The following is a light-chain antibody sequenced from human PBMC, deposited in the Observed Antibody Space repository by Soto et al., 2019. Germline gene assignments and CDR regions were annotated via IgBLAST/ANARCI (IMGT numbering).Light chain of an antibody. Sequence: EIVMTQSPATLSVSPGEGATLCCRASQSITSNLAWYQQKPGQAPRLLVSGASTRATGIPARFSGSGSGTEFTLTISSLQSEDFAVYYCQQYNNWPPTFGQGTKVEIK. CDR1: QSITSN. J-gene: IGKJ1*01. V-gene: IGKV3-15*01. CDR3: QQYNNWPPT. CDR2: GAS.